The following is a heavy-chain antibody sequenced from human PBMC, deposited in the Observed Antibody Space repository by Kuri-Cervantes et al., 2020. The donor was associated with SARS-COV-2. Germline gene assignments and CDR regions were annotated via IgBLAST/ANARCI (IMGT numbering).Heavy chain of an antibody. J-gene: IGHJ3*02. CDR1: GFTFSSYA. CDR2: ISGSGGST. Sequence: GESLKISCAAAGFTFSSYAMSWVRQAPGKGLEWVSAISGSGGSTYYADSVKGRFTISRDNPKNTLYLQMNSLRAEDTAVYYCARDQGGSYWWDAFDIWGQGTMVTVSS. V-gene: IGHV3-23*01. CDR3: ARDQGGSYWWDAFDI. D-gene: IGHD1-26*01.